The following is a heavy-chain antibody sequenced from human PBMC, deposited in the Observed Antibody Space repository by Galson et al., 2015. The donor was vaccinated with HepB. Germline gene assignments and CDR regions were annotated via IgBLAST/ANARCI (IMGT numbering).Heavy chain of an antibody. Sequence: SVKVSCKASGYTFSSYAISRVRQAPGQGLEWMGGIIPIFGTANYAQKFQGRVTITADESTSTAYMELSSLRSEDTAVYYCARDRKKYCSGGSCYFPEYFQHWDQGTLVTVSS. J-gene: IGHJ1*01. CDR2: IIPIFGTA. D-gene: IGHD2-15*01. CDR1: GYTFSSYA. CDR3: ARDRKKYCSGGSCYFPEYFQH. V-gene: IGHV1-69*13.